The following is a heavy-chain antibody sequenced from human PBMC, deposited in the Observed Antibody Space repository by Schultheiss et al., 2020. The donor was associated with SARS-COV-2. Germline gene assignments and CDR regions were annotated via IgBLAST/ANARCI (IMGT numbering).Heavy chain of an antibody. CDR1: GHPVSSDNW. CDR2: INHSGST. J-gene: IGHJ4*02. CDR3: ARGGPSRETYYDFWSGPILPLDY. Sequence: SQTLSLTCAVSGHPVSSDNWWSWIRQPPGKGLEWIGEINHSGSTNYNQSLKSRVTISVDTSKNQFSLKLSSVTAADTAMYYCARGGPSRETYYDFWSGPILPLDYWGQGTLVTVSS. V-gene: IGHV4-4*02. D-gene: IGHD3-3*01.